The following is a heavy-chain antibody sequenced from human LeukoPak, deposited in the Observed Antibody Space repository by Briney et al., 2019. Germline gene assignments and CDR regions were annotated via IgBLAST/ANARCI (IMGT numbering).Heavy chain of an antibody. CDR1: GGTFSSYA. J-gene: IGHJ4*02. CDR2: IIPIFGTA. V-gene: IGHV1-69*06. D-gene: IGHD2/OR15-2a*01. Sequence: ASVKVSCKASGGTFSSYAISWVRQAPGQGLERMGRIIPIFGTANYAQKFQGRVTITADKSTSTAYMELSSLRSEDTAVYYCARDEIIYGTSFDYWGQGTLVTVSS. CDR3: ARDEIIYGTSFDY.